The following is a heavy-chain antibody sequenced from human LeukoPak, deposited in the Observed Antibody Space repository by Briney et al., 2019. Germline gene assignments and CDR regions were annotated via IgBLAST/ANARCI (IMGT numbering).Heavy chain of an antibody. D-gene: IGHD2-21*02. J-gene: IGHJ5*02. CDR3: ARGPYCGGDCYLFDP. CDR2: IYHSGST. CDR1: GGSISSGGYS. Sequence: SQTLSLTCAVSGGSISSGGYSWSWIRQPPGKGLEWIGYIYHSGSTYYNPSLKSRVTTSVDRPKNQFSLKLSSVTAADTAVYYCARGPYCGGDCYLFDPWGQGTLVTVSS. V-gene: IGHV4-30-2*01.